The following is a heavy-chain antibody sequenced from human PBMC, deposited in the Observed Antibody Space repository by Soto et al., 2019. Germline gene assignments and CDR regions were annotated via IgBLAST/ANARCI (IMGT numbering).Heavy chain of an antibody. CDR3: ERGGRVESSIMFDT. V-gene: IGHV4-59*01. D-gene: IGHD3-3*01. CDR2: AYSLGRP. Sequence: PSETLSLTCAVSGGSLSPYYWNWIRQPPGKKLEWIGYAYSLGRPNYNPSLKRRVTMSLDTSKNQFSLELTSVTAADTAVYYCERGGRVESSIMFDTWGQGIRVTVSS. CDR1: GGSLSPYY. J-gene: IGHJ5*02.